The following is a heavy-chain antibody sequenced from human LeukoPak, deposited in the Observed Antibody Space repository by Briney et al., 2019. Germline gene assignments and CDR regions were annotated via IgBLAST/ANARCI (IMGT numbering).Heavy chain of an antibody. CDR3: ARLTAYNHDYSGRYGLDV. J-gene: IGHJ6*02. V-gene: IGHV3-21*01. Sequence: GGSLRLSCAASGFTFSTYGMNWVRQAPGKGLEWVSSIGRSPTYIYYADSVKGRFTISRDNAKDSLYLQMNSLRAEDTAVYYCARLTAYNHDYSGRYGLDVWGQGTTVAASS. CDR1: GFTFSTYG. CDR2: IGRSPTYI. D-gene: IGHD3-22*01.